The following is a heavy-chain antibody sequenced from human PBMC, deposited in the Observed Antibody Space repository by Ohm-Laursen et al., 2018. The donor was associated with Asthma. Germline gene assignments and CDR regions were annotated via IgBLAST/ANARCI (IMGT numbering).Heavy chain of an antibody. CDR3: ARDSQAMVTTEGLYFSMDV. D-gene: IGHD4-17*01. Sequence: SLRLSCSASGFTFDDYAMHWVRQAPGKGLEWVSGISWNSGTIVQADSVKGRFTISRDNAKNSLYLQMNSLRAEDTALYYCARDSQAMVTTEGLYFSMDVWGQGTTVTVSS. V-gene: IGHV3-9*01. CDR1: GFTFDDYA. CDR2: ISWNSGTI. J-gene: IGHJ6*02.